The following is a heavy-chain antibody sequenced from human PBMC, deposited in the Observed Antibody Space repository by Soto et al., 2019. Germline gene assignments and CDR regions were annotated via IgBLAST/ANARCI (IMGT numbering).Heavy chain of an antibody. D-gene: IGHD6-13*01. CDR1: GFTFSSYA. CDR2: ISGSGGST. CDR3: AKTPGYSSSWSPFDY. J-gene: IGHJ4*02. V-gene: IGHV3-23*01. Sequence: GGSLRLSCAASGFTFSSYAMSWVRQAPGKGLEWVSAISGSGGSTYYADSVKGRFTISRDNSKNTLYLQMNSLRAEDTAVYYCAKTPGYSSSWSPFDYWGQGTLVTVSS.